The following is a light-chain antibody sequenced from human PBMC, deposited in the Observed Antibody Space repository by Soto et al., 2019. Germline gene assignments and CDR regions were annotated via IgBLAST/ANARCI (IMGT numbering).Light chain of an antibody. Sequence: QSALTQPASVSGSPGQSITISCTGASSDVGTYNLVSWYQQHPGIAPKLMIYEVSKRPSGVSNRFSGSKSGNTASLTISGLQAEDEADYYCCSYAGSNTLYVFGTGTKVTVL. CDR2: EVS. V-gene: IGLV2-23*02. CDR3: CSYAGSNTLYV. J-gene: IGLJ1*01. CDR1: SSDVGTYNL.